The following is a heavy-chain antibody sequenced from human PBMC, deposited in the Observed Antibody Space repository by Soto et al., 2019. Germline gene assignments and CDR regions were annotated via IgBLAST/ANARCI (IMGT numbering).Heavy chain of an antibody. V-gene: IGHV1-69*08. CDR3: ARDLDGSGSSPDSTDY. J-gene: IGHJ4*02. Sequence: QVQLVQSGAEVKKPGSSVKVSCKASGGTFSSYTISWVRQAPGQGLEWVGRIIPILGIANYAQNFQGRVTSTADKSTSTAYMELSSLRSEDTAVYYCARDLDGSGSSPDSTDYWGQGTLVTVSS. D-gene: IGHD3-10*01. CDR2: IIPILGIA. CDR1: GGTFSSYT.